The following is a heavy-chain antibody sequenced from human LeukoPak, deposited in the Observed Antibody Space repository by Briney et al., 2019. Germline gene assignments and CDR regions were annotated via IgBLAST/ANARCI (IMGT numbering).Heavy chain of an antibody. CDR3: AIGYCSGGSCYGYFQH. CDR1: GGSFSGYY. D-gene: IGHD2-15*01. Sequence: SETLSLTCAVYGGSFSGYYWRWSWIRQPPGKGLEWIGEINHSGSTNYNPSLESRVTISVDTSKNQFSLKLSSVTAADTAVYYCAIGYCSGGSCYGYFQHWGQGTLVTVSS. CDR2: INHSGST. J-gene: IGHJ1*01. V-gene: IGHV4-34*01.